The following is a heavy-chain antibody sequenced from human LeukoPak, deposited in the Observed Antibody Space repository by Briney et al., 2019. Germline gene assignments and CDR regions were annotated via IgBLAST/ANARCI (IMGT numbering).Heavy chain of an antibody. J-gene: IGHJ6*02. Sequence: GSLRLSCAASGFTFSSYSMNWVRQAPGKGLEWIGEMYHRGSTNYSPSLKSRASISVDTSKNQFSLKLTSVTAADTAVYYCARNGGDNSRLFGMDVWGQGTTVTVSS. V-gene: IGHV4-4*02. CDR3: ARNGGDNSRLFGMDV. D-gene: IGHD1-1*01. CDR1: GFTFSSYS. CDR2: MYHRGST.